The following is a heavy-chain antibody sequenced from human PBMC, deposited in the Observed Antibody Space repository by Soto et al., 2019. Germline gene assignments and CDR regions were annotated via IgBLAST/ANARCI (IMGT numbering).Heavy chain of an antibody. Sequence: SVKVSCKASGGTFSSYAISWVRQAPGQGLEWMGGIIPIFGTANYAQKFQGRVTITADESTSTAYMELSSLRSEDTAVYYCARTDYYDRSGYYRASFDIWGQGTMVTVSS. CDR2: IIPIFGTA. D-gene: IGHD3-22*01. CDR3: ARTDYYDRSGYYRASFDI. V-gene: IGHV1-69*13. CDR1: GGTFSSYA. J-gene: IGHJ3*02.